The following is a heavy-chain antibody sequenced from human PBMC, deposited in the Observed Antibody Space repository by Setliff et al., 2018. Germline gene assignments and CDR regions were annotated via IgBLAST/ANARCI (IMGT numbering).Heavy chain of an antibody. D-gene: IGHD5-12*01. J-gene: IGHJ4*02. Sequence: SETLSLTCTVSGGSISSSSYYWGWIRQPPGKGLEWIGEINHSGSTNYNPSLKSRVTISVDTSKNQFSLKLSSVTAADTAVYYCARRLSGLRGFGYWGQGTLVTVSS. CDR3: ARRLSGLRGFGY. CDR2: INHSGST. CDR1: GGSISSSSYY. V-gene: IGHV4-39*07.